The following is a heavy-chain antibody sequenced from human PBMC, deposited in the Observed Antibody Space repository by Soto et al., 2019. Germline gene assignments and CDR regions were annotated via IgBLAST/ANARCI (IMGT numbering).Heavy chain of an antibody. CDR1: GFTFSNYA. Sequence: EVQLLESGGGLVQPGGSLRLSCTASGFTFSNYAMSWVRQAPDKGLEWVSAISVRGGSTYYADSVKGRVTISRDNSKNMLFLQMNSLRAEDTALYYCAKDCTVTTSLYSYYSGLDVWGQGTTVTVSS. CDR3: AKDCTVTTSLYSYYSGLDV. CDR2: ISVRGGST. V-gene: IGHV3-23*01. D-gene: IGHD4-17*01. J-gene: IGHJ6*02.